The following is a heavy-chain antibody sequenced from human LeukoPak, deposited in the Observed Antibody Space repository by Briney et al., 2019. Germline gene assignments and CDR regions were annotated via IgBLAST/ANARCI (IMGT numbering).Heavy chain of an antibody. D-gene: IGHD5-12*01. V-gene: IGHV5-51*01. CDR1: GYSFTSYW. CDR2: IYPGDSDT. Sequence: GESLKISCKGSGYSFTSYWIGWVRQMPGKGLEWMGIIYPGDSDTRYSPSFQGQVTISADKSISTAYLQWSSLKASDTAMYYCAGLGLSGYSGYDPIPYYFDYWGQGTLVTVSS. CDR3: AGLGLSGYSGYDPIPYYFDY. J-gene: IGHJ4*02.